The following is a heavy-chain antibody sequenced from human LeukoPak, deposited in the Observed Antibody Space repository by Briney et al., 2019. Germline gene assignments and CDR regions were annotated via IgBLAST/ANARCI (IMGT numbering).Heavy chain of an antibody. J-gene: IGHJ4*02. CDR3: ARGGEYFDY. D-gene: IGHD3-10*01. Sequence: GGSLRLSCAASGFTFSSYGMHWVRQAPGKGLEWVTFIQYDGSNKYYADSVKGRFTISRDNAKNSLYLQMNSLRAEDTAVYYCARGGEYFDYWGQGTLVTVSS. CDR2: IQYDGSNK. CDR1: GFTFSSYG. V-gene: IGHV3-30*02.